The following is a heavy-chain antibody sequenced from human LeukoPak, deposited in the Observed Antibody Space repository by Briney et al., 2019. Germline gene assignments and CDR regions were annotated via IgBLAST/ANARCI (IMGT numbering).Heavy chain of an antibody. Sequence: ASVKVSCKVSGYTLTELSMHWVRQAPGKGLEWMGGFDPEDGETIYAQKFQGRVTMTEGTSTDTAYMELSSLRSEDTAVYYCATGKRSYDSSGYYFDYWGQGTLVTVSS. CDR1: GYTLTELS. D-gene: IGHD3-22*01. J-gene: IGHJ4*02. CDR3: ATGKRSYDSSGYYFDY. CDR2: FDPEDGET. V-gene: IGHV1-24*01.